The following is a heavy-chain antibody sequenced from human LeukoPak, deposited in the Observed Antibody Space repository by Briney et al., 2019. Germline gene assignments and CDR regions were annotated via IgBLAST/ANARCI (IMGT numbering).Heavy chain of an antibody. J-gene: IGHJ6*02. V-gene: IGHV3-30*18. CDR1: GFTFSGYG. CDR3: AKDHTTGSGYYYYGMDV. D-gene: IGHD1-1*01. Sequence: GRSLRLSCAASGFTFSGYGMHWVRQAPGKGLEWVAVISYDGSNKYYADSVKGRFTISRDNSKNTLYLQMNSLRAEDTAVYYCAKDHTTGSGYYYYGMDVWGQGTTVTVSS. CDR2: ISYDGSNK.